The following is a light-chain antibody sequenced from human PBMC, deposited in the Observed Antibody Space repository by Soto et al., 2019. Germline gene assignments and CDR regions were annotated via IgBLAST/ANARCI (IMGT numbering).Light chain of an antibody. Sequence: DIQLTQSPSTLSASVGDRITITCRASQSIGTCLAWYQHRPGEGPKLLIHDASSLESGVPSRFSGSGSATEFSLTISSLESGDSGSYHCQQYATYAPSTFGQGTQVEIK. J-gene: IGKJ1*01. V-gene: IGKV1-5*01. CDR2: DAS. CDR1: QSIGTC. CDR3: QQYATYAPST.